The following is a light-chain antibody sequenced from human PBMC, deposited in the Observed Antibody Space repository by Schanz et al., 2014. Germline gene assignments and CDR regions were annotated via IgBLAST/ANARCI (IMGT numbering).Light chain of an antibody. CDR2: DAS. J-gene: IGKJ2*01. V-gene: IGKV3-11*01. CDR1: QSVGRY. CDR3: QQYNNWPPMST. Sequence: EIVLTQSPATLSLSPGERATLSCRASQSVGRYLAWYQQKPGQAPRLLISDASDRATGIPARFSGSGSGTDFTLTISRPEPEDFAVYYCQQYNNWPPMSTFGQGTKLEIK.